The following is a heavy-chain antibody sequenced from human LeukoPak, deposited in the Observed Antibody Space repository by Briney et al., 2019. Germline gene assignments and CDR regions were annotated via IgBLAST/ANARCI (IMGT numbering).Heavy chain of an antibody. CDR2: INHSGST. CDR3: ARGLWEPLRVQFDP. J-gene: IGHJ5*02. D-gene: IGHD1-14*01. V-gene: IGHV4-34*01. Sequence: SETLSLTCAVYGGSFSGYYWSWIRQPPGKGLEWIGEINHSGSTNYNPSLKSRVTISVDTSKNQFSLKLSSVTAADTAVYYCARGLWEPLRVQFDPWGQGTLVTVSS. CDR1: GGSFSGYY.